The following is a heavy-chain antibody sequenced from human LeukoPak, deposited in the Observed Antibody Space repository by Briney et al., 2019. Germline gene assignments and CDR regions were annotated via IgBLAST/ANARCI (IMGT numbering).Heavy chain of an antibody. D-gene: IGHD3-9*01. V-gene: IGHV4-39*01. CDR1: VGSITSINYY. Sequence: SETLSLTCTVSVGSITSINYYSGWIRHPPGNGLEWIARIYHRGTTYYNPSRKKRVTISVDTSKNQFSLKLSSLTAADTALYYCASQAFYDILTGSHLDYWGQGTLVTVSS. CDR2: IYHRGTT. J-gene: IGHJ4*02. CDR3: ASQAFYDILTGSHLDY.